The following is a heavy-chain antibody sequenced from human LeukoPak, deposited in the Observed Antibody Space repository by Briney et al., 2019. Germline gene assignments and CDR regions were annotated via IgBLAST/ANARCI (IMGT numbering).Heavy chain of an antibody. CDR2: ISGSSSDT. CDR3: GRFIRAPDY. D-gene: IGHD3-3*02. CDR1: GFTFSDYY. J-gene: IGHJ4*02. Sequence: GGSLRLSCAASGFTFSDYYMNWIRQAPGKGLEYISYISGSSSDTNYADSVKGRFTISRDNAKKSLYLQMNSLSAEDTAVYYCGRFIRAPDYWGQGTLVTVSS. V-gene: IGHV3-11*06.